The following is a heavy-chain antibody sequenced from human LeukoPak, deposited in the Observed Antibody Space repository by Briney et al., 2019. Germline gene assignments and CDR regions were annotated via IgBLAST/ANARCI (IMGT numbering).Heavy chain of an antibody. V-gene: IGHV1-69*04. D-gene: IGHD3-3*01. Sequence: SVKVSCKASGGTFSSYAISWVRQAPGQGLEWMGRIIPIFGIAYYAQKFQGRVTITADKSTSTAYMELSSLRSEDTAVYYCARVSTQAPKDITIFGVVTYTHLDYGMDVWGQGTTVTVSS. CDR1: GGTFSSYA. J-gene: IGHJ6*02. CDR3: ARVSTQAPKDITIFGVVTYTHLDYGMDV. CDR2: IIPIFGIA.